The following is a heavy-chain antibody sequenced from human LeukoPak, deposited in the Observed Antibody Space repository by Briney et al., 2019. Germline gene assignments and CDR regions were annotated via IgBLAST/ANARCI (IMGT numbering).Heavy chain of an antibody. CDR3: ARQYFLILSLYYFDY. CDR1: GYSITSAYY. V-gene: IGHV4-38-2*02. D-gene: IGHD3-10*02. Sequence: SETLSLTCTVSGYSITSAYYWGWIRQPPGKGLEWIGSIYYSGSTYYNPSLKSRVTISVDTSKNQFSLKLSSVTAADTAVYYCARQYFLILSLYYFDYWGQGTLVAVSS. J-gene: IGHJ4*02. CDR2: IYYSGST.